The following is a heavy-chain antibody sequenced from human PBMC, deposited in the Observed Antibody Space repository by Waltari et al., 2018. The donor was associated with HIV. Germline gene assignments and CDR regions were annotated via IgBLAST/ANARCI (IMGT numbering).Heavy chain of an antibody. D-gene: IGHD5-12*01. CDR3: AKGALMRWLQSPRHWFDP. Sequence: QVHLQQWGPGLVKPSETLSLTCAVYGESFTSYYWSWIRQAPDKGLRWIGKTDHDGATDCNPSLKSRVTISVDTSKNQFSLRLTSVTAADTGTYYCAKGALMRWLQSPRHWFDPWGQGNLVTVSS. V-gene: IGHV4-34*02. J-gene: IGHJ5*02. CDR2: TDHDGAT. CDR1: GESFTSYY.